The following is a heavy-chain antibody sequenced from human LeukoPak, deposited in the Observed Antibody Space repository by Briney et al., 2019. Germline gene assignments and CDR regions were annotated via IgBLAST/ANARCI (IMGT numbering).Heavy chain of an antibody. J-gene: IGHJ5*02. Sequence: IPSETLSLTCTVSGGSISSGDYYWSWIRQPAGKGLEWIGRVYISGFTNYNPSLKSRVTISVDTSRNQFSLKLSSVTAADTAVYYCARDHEGGNYGGNSNWFDPWGQGTLVTVSS. V-gene: IGHV4-61*02. CDR1: GGSISSGDYY. CDR3: ARDHEGGNYGGNSNWFDP. CDR2: VYISGFT. D-gene: IGHD4-23*01.